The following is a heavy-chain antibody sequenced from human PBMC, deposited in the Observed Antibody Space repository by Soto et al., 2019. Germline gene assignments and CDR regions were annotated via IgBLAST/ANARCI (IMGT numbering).Heavy chain of an antibody. CDR3: ARGSDIAVVPVAHCFDR. D-gene: IGHD2-2*01. CDR2: INSDGSST. Sequence: PGVSLRLSCAASGFTFSSYWMHWFGQAPGKGLVWVSRINSDGSSTSYADSVKGRFTISRDNAKNTLYLQMNSLRAEDTAVYYCARGSDIAVVPVAHCFDRWGQGTLVTVSS. V-gene: IGHV3-74*01. J-gene: IGHJ5*02. CDR1: GFTFSSYW.